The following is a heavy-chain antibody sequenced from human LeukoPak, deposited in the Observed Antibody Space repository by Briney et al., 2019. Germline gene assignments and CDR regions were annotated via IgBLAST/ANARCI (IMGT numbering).Heavy chain of an antibody. CDR2: INPNSGGT. CDR3: ARAGSSSRWVNDY. J-gene: IGHJ4*02. D-gene: IGHD6-13*01. V-gene: IGHV1-2*02. CDR1: GGTFSSYG. Sequence: ASVKVSCKASGGTFSSYGISWVRQAPGQGLEWMGWINPNSGGTNYAQKFQGRVTMTRDTSISTAYMELSRLRFDDTAVFYCARAGSSSRWVNDYWGQGTLVTVSS.